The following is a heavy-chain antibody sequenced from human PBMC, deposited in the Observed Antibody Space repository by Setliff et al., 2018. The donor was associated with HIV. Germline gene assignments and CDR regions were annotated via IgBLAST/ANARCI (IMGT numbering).Heavy chain of an antibody. Sequence: GGSLRLSCAASGFTVSSNYMSWVRQAPGKGLEWVSVIYSGGSTYYADSVKGRFTISRDNSKNTLYLQMNSLRAEDTAVYYCARAVTIFGVVIRVLYFDYWGQGTLVTVSS. CDR3: ARAVTIFGVVIRVLYFDY. J-gene: IGHJ4*02. V-gene: IGHV3-66*02. CDR1: GFTVSSNY. CDR2: IYSGGST. D-gene: IGHD3-3*01.